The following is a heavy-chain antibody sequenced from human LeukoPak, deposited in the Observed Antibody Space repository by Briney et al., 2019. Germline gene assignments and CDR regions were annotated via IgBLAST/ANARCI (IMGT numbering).Heavy chain of an antibody. CDR3: ARDLSLGAPGGFDY. Sequence: GGSLRLSCAASGFTFRSYSMNWVRQAPGKGLEWVSTISSSSTYIYYADSVKGRFTISRDNAENSVYLQMDSLRGDDTAVYYCARDLSLGAPGGFDYWGQGTLVTVST. D-gene: IGHD3-16*01. V-gene: IGHV3-21*01. CDR2: ISSSSTYI. CDR1: GFTFRSYS. J-gene: IGHJ4*02.